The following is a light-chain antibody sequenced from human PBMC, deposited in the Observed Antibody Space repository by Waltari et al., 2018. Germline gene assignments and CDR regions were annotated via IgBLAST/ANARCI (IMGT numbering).Light chain of an antibody. CDR1: SLLYSTNHKNY. J-gene: IGKJ4*01. V-gene: IGKV4-1*01. CDR3: QPYDEVPRT. Sequence: SLLYSTNHKNYLAWDQQKPGQPSRMLTYWESIRESGVTDRFSGSGSETDFTRTISSLQAEYVAFYYCQPYDEVPRTSGGGTKVEIK. CDR2: WES.